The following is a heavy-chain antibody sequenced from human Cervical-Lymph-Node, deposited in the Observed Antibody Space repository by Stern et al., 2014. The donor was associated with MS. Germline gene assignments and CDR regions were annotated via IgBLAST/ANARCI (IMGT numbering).Heavy chain of an antibody. Sequence: VQLVQSGAEVRMPGASVKVSCKASGYTFTNYYMHWVRQAPGQGLEWMGIINPRDGRTSYAEKFRGRVTMTNDTTKSTVFMELSSLRYEDTAVYYCARDHDVHWLARGYFDSWGQGTLVTVSS. CDR3: ARDHDVHWLARGYFDS. J-gene: IGHJ4*02. CDR1: GYTFTNYY. CDR2: INPRDGRT. D-gene: IGHD6-19*01. V-gene: IGHV1-46*01.